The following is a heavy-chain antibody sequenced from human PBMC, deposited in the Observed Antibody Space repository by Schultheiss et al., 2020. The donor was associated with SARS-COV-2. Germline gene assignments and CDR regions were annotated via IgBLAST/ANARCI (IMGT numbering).Heavy chain of an antibody. V-gene: IGHV4-59*01. CDR2: IYYSGST. Sequence: SETLSLTCTVSGGSISRYYWSWIRQPPGKGLEWIGYIYYSGSTNYNPSLKSRVTISVDTSKNQFSLKLSSVTAADTAVYYCAREKVAAAYSLFDPWGQGTLVTVSS. CDR1: GGSISRYY. CDR3: AREKVAAAYSLFDP. D-gene: IGHD6-13*01. J-gene: IGHJ5*02.